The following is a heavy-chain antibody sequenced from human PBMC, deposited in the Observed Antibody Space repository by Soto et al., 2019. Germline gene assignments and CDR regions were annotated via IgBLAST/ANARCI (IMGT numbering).Heavy chain of an antibody. CDR3: ARGFGRFNY. D-gene: IGHD3-10*01. V-gene: IGHV3-48*03. CDR1: GFTFNDFE. Sequence: PGGALRLSCGVSGFTFNDFEMNWVGQATGKGVERLAYIDGSGTTKKYADSVRGRFTISRDNPNNSLFLQMSSLSAEDTAISYCARGFGRFNYWGQRTLVSVSS. CDR2: IDGSGTTK. J-gene: IGHJ4*02.